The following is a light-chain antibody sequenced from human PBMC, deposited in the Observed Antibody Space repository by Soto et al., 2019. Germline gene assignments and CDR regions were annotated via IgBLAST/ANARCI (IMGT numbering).Light chain of an antibody. Sequence: QAVVTQSPSASASLGASVKLTCSLSSRHTNYAIAWHQVQPEKGPRYLMKINSDGRHIKGDGIPDRFSGSSSGAERYLTISSLRSEDEADYYCLTWGPGIGVFGGGTKLTVL. CDR1: SRHTNYA. CDR2: INSDGRH. J-gene: IGLJ3*02. CDR3: LTWGPGIGV. V-gene: IGLV4-69*01.